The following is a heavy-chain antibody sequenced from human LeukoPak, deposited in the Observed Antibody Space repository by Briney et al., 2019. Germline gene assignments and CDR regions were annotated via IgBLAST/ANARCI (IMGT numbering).Heavy chain of an antibody. D-gene: IGHD2-15*01. CDR1: GFTFSSYS. Sequence: GGSLRLSCAASGFTFSSYSMNWVRQAPGKGLEWVSSISSSSSYIYYADSVKGRFTISRDNAKNMLYLQMNSLRAEDTAVYYCAKVGCSGGSCLHYYYYGMDVWGQGTTVTVSS. CDR3: AKVGCSGGSCLHYYYYGMDV. J-gene: IGHJ6*02. CDR2: ISSSSSYI. V-gene: IGHV3-21*04.